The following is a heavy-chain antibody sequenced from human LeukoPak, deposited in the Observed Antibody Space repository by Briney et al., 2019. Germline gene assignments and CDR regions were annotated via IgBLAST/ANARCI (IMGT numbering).Heavy chain of an antibody. CDR2: IYYSGST. Sequence: SETLSLTCTVSGGSISSSSYYWGWIRQPPGKGLEWIGSIYYSGSTYYNPSLKSRVTISVDTSKNQFSLKLSPVTAADTAVYYCARSYCTNGVCLYDAFDIWGQGTMVTVSS. J-gene: IGHJ3*02. CDR3: ARSYCTNGVCLYDAFDI. CDR1: GGSISSSSYY. V-gene: IGHV4-39*07. D-gene: IGHD2-8*01.